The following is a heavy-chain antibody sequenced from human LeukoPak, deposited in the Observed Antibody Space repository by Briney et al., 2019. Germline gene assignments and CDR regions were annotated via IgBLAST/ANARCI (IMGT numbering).Heavy chain of an antibody. CDR3: AKEGYADAFDI. CDR2: ISYDGSNK. D-gene: IGHD1-1*01. Sequence: GRSLRLSCAASGFTFSSYGMHWVRQAPGKGLEWVAVISYDGSNKYYADSVEGRFTISRDNSKNTLYLQMNSLRAEDTAVYYCAKEGYADAFDIWGQGTMVTVSS. J-gene: IGHJ3*02. CDR1: GFTFSSYG. V-gene: IGHV3-30*18.